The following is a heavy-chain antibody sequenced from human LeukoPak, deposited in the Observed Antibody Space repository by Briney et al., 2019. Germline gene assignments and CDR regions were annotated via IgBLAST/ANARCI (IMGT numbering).Heavy chain of an antibody. CDR1: RGSINNFY. J-gene: IGHJ4*02. D-gene: IGHD3-10*01. CDR3: ARDRWFGESFYFDY. CDR2: ISYSGST. V-gene: IGHV4-59*01. Sequence: SETLSLTCTVSRGSINNFYWSWIRQPPGKGLEWIGYISYSGSTNYNPSLKRRVTISLDTSKNQFSLKLSSVTAADTAIYFCARDRWFGESFYFDYWGQGTLVTVSS.